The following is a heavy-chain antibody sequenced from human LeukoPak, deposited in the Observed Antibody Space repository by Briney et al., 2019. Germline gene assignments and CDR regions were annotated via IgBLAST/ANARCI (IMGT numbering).Heavy chain of an antibody. CDR1: GFTFSSHW. Sequence: GGSLRLSCATSGFTFSSHWMSWVRQAPGKGLEWVSYISSGSSAIYYADSVKGRFTISRDNAKNSLYLQMNSLRAEDTAVYYCARGQHSSGWYPTLGYWGQGTLVTVSS. V-gene: IGHV3-48*01. CDR3: ARGQHSSGWYPTLGY. J-gene: IGHJ4*02. CDR2: ISSGSSAI. D-gene: IGHD6-19*01.